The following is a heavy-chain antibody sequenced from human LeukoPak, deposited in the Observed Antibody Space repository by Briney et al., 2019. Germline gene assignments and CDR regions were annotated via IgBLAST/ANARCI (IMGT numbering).Heavy chain of an antibody. Sequence: GGSLRLSCAASGFPFSSYWMHWVRQAPGKGLVWVSRIKSDGSTNYADSVKGRFTISRDNAKNTVSLQMNSLRAEDTAVYYCAREGDYYGSGSYDYWGQGTLVTVSS. J-gene: IGHJ4*02. D-gene: IGHD3-10*01. V-gene: IGHV3-74*01. CDR2: IKSDGST. CDR3: AREGDYYGSGSYDY. CDR1: GFPFSSYW.